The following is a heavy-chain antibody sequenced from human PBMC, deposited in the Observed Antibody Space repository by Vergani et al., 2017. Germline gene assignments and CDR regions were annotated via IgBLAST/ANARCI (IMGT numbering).Heavy chain of an antibody. CDR1: GYTFTGYY. Sequence: QVQLVQSGAEVKKPGASVKVSCKASGYTFTGYYMHWVRQAPGQGLEWMGWINPNSGGKNYAQKFQGWVTMTRDTSIITAYMPLSRLRADDTAVYYCATRYSGYGGGLDYWGQGTLVTVSS. D-gene: IGHD5-12*01. V-gene: IGHV1-2*04. J-gene: IGHJ4*02. CDR2: INPNSGGK. CDR3: ATRYSGYGGGLDY.